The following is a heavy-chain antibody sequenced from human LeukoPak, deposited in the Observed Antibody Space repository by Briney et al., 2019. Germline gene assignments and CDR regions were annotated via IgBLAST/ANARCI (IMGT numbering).Heavy chain of an antibody. D-gene: IGHD6-6*01. J-gene: IGHJ4*02. CDR2: ISDNGGST. CDR3: AKSEYSSRGRDDY. V-gene: IGHV3-23*01. CDR1: GFTFSSYA. Sequence: GGSLRLSCAASGFTFSSYAMSWVRQPPARGLEWVSAISDNGGSTHYADYVKGRFTISRDNANNHRHLQMNSPGAEDTAVYYWAKSEYSSRGRDDYWGQGTLVSVSS.